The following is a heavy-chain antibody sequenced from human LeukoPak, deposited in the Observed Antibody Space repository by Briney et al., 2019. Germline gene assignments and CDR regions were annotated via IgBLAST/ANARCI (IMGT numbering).Heavy chain of an antibody. CDR3: AGRGDVVVVPADY. J-gene: IGHJ4*02. V-gene: IGHV4-39*01. D-gene: IGHD2-2*01. CDR1: GGSISTGSYY. CDR2: IYYSGST. Sequence: PSETLSLTCTVSGGSISTGSYYWAWIRQPPGKGLEWLGSIYYSGSTYYNPSLKGRVTISVDTSKNQFSLKLSSVTAADTAVYYCAGRGDVVVVPADYWGQGTLVTVSS.